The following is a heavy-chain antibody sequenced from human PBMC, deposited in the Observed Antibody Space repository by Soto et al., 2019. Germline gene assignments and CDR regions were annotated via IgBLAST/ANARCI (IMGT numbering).Heavy chain of an antibody. Sequence: SETLSLTCTVSGGSISSGGYYWSWIRQHPGKGLEWIGYIYYSGSTYYNPSLKSRVTISVDTSKNQFSLKLSSVTAADTAVYYCARVDSSHISYYFDYWGQGTLVTVSS. CDR3: ARVDSSHISYYFDY. CDR1: GGSISSGGYY. D-gene: IGHD2-21*01. J-gene: IGHJ4*02. V-gene: IGHV4-31*03. CDR2: IYYSGST.